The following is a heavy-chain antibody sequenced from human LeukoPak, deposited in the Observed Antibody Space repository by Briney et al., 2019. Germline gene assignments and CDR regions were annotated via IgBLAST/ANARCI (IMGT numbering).Heavy chain of an antibody. J-gene: IGHJ5*02. CDR1: GYTFTSYG. CDR3: ARELGSGWYVWFDP. Sequence: GASVKVSCKASGYTFTSYGISWVRQAPGQGLEWMGWISAYNGNTNYAQKLQGRVTMTTDTSTSTAYMKLRSLRSDDTAVYYCARELGSGWYVWFDPWGQGTLVTVSS. CDR2: ISAYNGNT. D-gene: IGHD6-19*01. V-gene: IGHV1-18*01.